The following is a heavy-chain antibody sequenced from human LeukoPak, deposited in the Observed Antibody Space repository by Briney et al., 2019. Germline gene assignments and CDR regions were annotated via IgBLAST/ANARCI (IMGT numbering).Heavy chain of an antibody. CDR1: GFTFSNYP. CDR2: LGVGT. V-gene: IGHV3-23*01. Sequence: PGGSLRLSCAASGFTFSNYPMSWVRQAPGKGLEWVSTLGVGTYYADSVKGRFTISRDNSKNTLYLQMNSLRAEDTAVYYCAKRVGTPDHYFDYWGQGTLVTVSS. D-gene: IGHD3-10*01. J-gene: IGHJ4*02. CDR3: AKRVGTPDHYFDY.